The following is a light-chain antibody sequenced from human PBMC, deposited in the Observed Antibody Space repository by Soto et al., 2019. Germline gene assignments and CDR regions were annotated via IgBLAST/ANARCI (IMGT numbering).Light chain of an antibody. CDR2: WAS. Sequence: DIVMTQSPDSLAVSLGERATINCKSSQSVLYSSNNKNYLSWYQHKAGQPPRLLFSWASTRASGVPARFSGSGSGTDFSLTISSLQAEDVAVYYCLQYYNSPFTFGPGAKVN. V-gene: IGKV4-1*01. CDR1: QSVLYSSNNKNY. CDR3: LQYYNSPFT. J-gene: IGKJ3*01.